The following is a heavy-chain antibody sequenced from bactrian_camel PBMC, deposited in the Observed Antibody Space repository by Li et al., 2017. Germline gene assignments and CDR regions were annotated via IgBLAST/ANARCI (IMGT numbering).Heavy chain of an antibody. J-gene: IGHJ4*01. CDR2: IESDGST. CDR3: GASRVIMTPTQALSTSSLFRF. Sequence: HVQLVESGGGSVQAGGSLSLSCAARGYTQRSGCLAWFRQILDKEREGVAGIESDGSTSYADSVKGRFTVSQDSAKNILYLQMNSLKPEDTAMYYCGASRVIMTPTQALSTSSLFRFWGQGTQVTVS. V-gene: IGHV3S6*01. D-gene: IGHD3*01. CDR1: GYTQRSGC.